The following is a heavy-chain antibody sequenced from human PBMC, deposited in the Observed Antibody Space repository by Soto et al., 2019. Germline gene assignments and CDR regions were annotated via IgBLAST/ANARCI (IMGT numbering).Heavy chain of an antibody. CDR2: IYWDDDK. D-gene: IGHD3-16*01. CDR3: AHTANYDYIWGGYIAYYFEY. J-gene: IGHJ4*02. CDR1: GFPLSTSGVG. V-gene: IGHV2-5*02. Sequence: SGPTLVNPTQTLTLTCTFSGFPLSTSGVGVGWIRQPPGKALEWLALIYWDDDKRYSPSLKSRLTITKDTSKNQVVLTMTNMDPVDTATYYCAHTANYDYIWGGYIAYYFEYWGQGTLVTVSS.